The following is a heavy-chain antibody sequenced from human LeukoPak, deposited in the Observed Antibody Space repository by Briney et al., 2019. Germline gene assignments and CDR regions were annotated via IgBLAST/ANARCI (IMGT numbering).Heavy chain of an antibody. J-gene: IGHJ4*02. CDR3: ARRYCSGGSCYLIDY. CDR1: GHTFTGYY. CDR2: INPNSGGT. V-gene: IGHV1-2*02. D-gene: IGHD2-15*01. Sequence: ASVKVSCKASGHTFTGYYMHWVRQAPGQGLEWMGWINPNSGGTNYAQKFQGRVTMTRDTSISTAYMELSRLRSDDTAVYYCARRYCSGGSCYLIDYWGQGTLVTVSS.